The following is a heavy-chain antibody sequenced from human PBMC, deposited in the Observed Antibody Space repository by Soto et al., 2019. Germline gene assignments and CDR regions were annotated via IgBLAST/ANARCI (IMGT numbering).Heavy chain of an antibody. CDR1: GGSIGHFF. D-gene: IGHD3-3*01. CDR3: ARGNIWSGYPYGMDV. CDR2: INYSGST. Sequence: SETLSLTCSVSGGSIGHFFWSWIRQPPGKGLEWITYINYSGSTNNNPSLENRVTISVDTSKNQFSLRLSSVTAADTAVYYCARGNIWSGYPYGMDVWGHGTTVTVSS. J-gene: IGHJ6*02. V-gene: IGHV4-59*01.